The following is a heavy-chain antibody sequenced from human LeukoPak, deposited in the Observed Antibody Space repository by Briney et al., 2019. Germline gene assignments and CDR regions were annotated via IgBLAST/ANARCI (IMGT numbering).Heavy chain of an antibody. J-gene: IGHJ4*02. D-gene: IGHD5-12*01. CDR1: GGTFSSYT. CDR3: AKTPGIVATIEDFDY. Sequence: VASVKVSCKASGGTFSSYTISWVRQAPGQGLEWMGRIIPILGIANYAQKFQGRVTITADKSTSTAYMELSSLRSEDTAVYYCAKTPGIVATIEDFDYWGQETLVTVSS. CDR2: IIPILGIA. V-gene: IGHV1-69*02.